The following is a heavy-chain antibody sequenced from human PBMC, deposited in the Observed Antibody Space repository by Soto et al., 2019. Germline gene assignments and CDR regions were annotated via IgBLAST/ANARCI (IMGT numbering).Heavy chain of an antibody. CDR1: GYTFTNYG. CDR3: AREGRGDYGFDQ. V-gene: IGHV1-18*01. Sequence: GASVKVSCKASGYTFTNYGLSWVRQAPGQGLEWMGWISAYNGNRNYAQKLQGRVTMATDTSTSTAYMELRSLRSDDTAVYYCAREGRGDYGFDQWGQGTLVTVSS. D-gene: IGHD4-17*01. J-gene: IGHJ4*02. CDR2: ISAYNGNR.